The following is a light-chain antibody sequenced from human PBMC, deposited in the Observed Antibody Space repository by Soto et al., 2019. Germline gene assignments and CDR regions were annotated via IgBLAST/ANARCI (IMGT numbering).Light chain of an antibody. CDR2: VAS. CDR3: QQDGRSRA. V-gene: IGKV3-20*01. Sequence: EILLTPAPGPLPLFPXXRATLXRRASQSVSSSYLAWYQQKPPHTPSLLFYVASSISTVIPNRFRRSGSGTDFTLNISSRERQGFAVYYLQQDGRSRAFGQGTRMEIK. J-gene: IGKJ5*01. CDR1: QSVSSSY.